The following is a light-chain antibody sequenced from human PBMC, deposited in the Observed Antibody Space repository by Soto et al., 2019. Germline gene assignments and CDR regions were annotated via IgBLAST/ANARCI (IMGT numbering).Light chain of an antibody. CDR2: SNN. CDR3: AAWDDSLNGYV. J-gene: IGLJ1*01. V-gene: IGLV1-44*01. CDR1: SSNIGSNT. Sequence: QSVLTQPPSASGTPGQRVTISCSGSSSNIGSNTVNWYQQLPGTAPKLLIYSNNQRPSGVPDRFSGSKSGTSASLAISGLQSEDEADYYSAAWDDSLNGYVFGTGTKV.